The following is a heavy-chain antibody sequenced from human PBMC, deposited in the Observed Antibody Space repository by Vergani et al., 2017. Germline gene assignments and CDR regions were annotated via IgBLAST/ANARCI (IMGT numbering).Heavy chain of an antibody. CDR3: AGIGPVAGKDY. J-gene: IGHJ4*02. CDR2: IIPILGIA. CDR1: GGTFSSYT. V-gene: IGHV1-69*02. D-gene: IGHD6-19*01. Sequence: QVQLVHSGAEVKKPGSSVKVSCKASGGTFSSYTISWVRQATGQGLEWMGRIIPILGIANYAQKFQGSVTITADNSTSTAYMELSSLRSEDTAVYYCAGIGPVAGKDYWGQGTLVTVSS.